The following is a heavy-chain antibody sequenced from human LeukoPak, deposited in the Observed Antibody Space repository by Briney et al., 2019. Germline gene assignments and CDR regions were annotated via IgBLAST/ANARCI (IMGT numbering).Heavy chain of an antibody. V-gene: IGHV5-51*01. Sequence: GESLKISCKASGYSFTSYWIGWVRQMPGKGLEWMGIIYPGDSDTRYSPSFQGQVTISADKSISTAYLQWSNLKASDTAMYYCARHGSSAYYGSGKDYYGMDVWGQGTTVTVSS. D-gene: IGHD3-10*01. CDR3: ARHGSSAYYGSGKDYYGMDV. CDR2: IYPGDSDT. CDR1: GYSFTSYW. J-gene: IGHJ6*02.